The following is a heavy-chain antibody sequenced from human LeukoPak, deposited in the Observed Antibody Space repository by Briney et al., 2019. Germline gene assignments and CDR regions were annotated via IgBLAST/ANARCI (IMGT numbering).Heavy chain of an antibody. CDR3: VLDVVVAATKRFDY. CDR1: GYTFTGYY. CDR2: INPNNGNT. V-gene: IGHV1-18*04. Sequence: ASLKVSCKASGYTFTGYYMHWVRQAPGQGLEWMGWINPNNGNTNYAQKLQGRVTMTTDTSTSTAYMELRSLRSDDTAVYYCVLDVVVAATKRFDYWGQGTLVTVSS. D-gene: IGHD2-15*01. J-gene: IGHJ4*02.